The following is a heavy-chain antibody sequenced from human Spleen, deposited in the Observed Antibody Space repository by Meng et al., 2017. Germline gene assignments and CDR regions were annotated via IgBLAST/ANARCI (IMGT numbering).Heavy chain of an antibody. J-gene: IGHJ6*02. CDR3: ARDRSYSHYSYYYGMDV. Sequence: SVKVSCKASGGTFSSYTISWVQQAPGQGLEWMGRIIPILGIANYAQKFQGRVTITADKSTSTAYMELSSLRAEDSAVYYCARDRSYSHYSYYYGMDVWGQGTTVTVSS. V-gene: IGHV1-69*04. D-gene: IGHD1-26*01. CDR1: GGTFSSYT. CDR2: IIPILGIA.